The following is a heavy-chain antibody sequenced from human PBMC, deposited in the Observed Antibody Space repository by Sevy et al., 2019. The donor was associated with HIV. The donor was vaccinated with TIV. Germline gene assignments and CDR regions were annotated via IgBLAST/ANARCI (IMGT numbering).Heavy chain of an antibody. J-gene: IGHJ4*02. V-gene: IGHV3-9*01. D-gene: IGHD6-19*01. CDR1: GFTFDDYA. CDR2: ISWNSGSI. Sequence: GGSLRLSCAASGFTFDDYAMHWVRQAPGKGLEWVSGISWNSGSIGYADSVKGRFTISRDNAKNSLYLQMNSLRAEDTALYYCAKDISPSTVAGIRGLFDYWGQGTLVTVSS. CDR3: AKDISPSTVAGIRGLFDY.